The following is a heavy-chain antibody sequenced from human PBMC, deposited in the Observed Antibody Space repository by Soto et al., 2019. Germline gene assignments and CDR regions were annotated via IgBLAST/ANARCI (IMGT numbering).Heavy chain of an antibody. J-gene: IGHJ4*02. V-gene: IGHV1-2*02. CDR3: GRGRSGQIVVFY. CDR1: GYTFTGHY. CDR2: IGPGSGAT. D-gene: IGHD5-12*01. Sequence: QVQLVQSGAEVKKPGASVKVSCKASGYTFTGHYIHWVRQAPEQGPEWIGEIGPGSGATRYAQKFQGRVTMTRDMSVSTIYMELNNLSPDDTAVYYCGRGRSGQIVVFYWGQGTPVTVSS.